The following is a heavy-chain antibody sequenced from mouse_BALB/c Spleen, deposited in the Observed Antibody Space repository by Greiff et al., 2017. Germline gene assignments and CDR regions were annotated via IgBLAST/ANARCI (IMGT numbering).Heavy chain of an antibody. CDR2: IWSGGST. CDR3: ARNTGNYGAMDY. CDR1: GFSLTSYG. V-gene: IGHV2-2*02. D-gene: IGHD2-1*01. J-gene: IGHJ4*01. Sequence: VKLVESGPGLVQPSQSLSITCTASGFSLTSYGVHWVRQSPGKGLEWLGVIWSGGSTDYNAAFISRLSISKDNSKSQVFFKMNSLQANDTAIYYSARNTGNYGAMDYWGQGTSVTVSS.